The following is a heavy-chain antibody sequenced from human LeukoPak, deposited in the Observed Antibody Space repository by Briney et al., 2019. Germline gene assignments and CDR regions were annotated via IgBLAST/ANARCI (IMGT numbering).Heavy chain of an antibody. V-gene: IGHV3-21*01. J-gene: IGHJ4*02. CDR2: ISSSSSYI. D-gene: IGHD5-18*01. CDR1: GGSFSGYY. CDR3: ARFGYSYGSPDYYFDY. Sequence: ETLSLTCAVYGGSFSGYYWSWIRQPPGKGLEWVSSISSSSSYIYYADSVKGRFTISRDNAKNSLYLQMNSLRAEDTAVYYCARFGYSYGSPDYYFDYWGQGTLVTVSS.